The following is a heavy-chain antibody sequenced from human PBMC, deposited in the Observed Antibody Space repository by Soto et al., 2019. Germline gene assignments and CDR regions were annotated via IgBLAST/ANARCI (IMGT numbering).Heavy chain of an antibody. CDR3: ARAVSIDYSYYGMDV. CDR2: ISAYNGNT. D-gene: IGHD3-16*02. V-gene: IGHV1-18*04. Sequence: ASVKVSCKASGYTFTGYYMHWVRQAPGQGLEWMGWISAYNGNTNYAQKLQGRVTMTTDTSTSTAYMELRSLRSDDTAVYYCARAVSIDYSYYGMDVWGQGTTVTVSS. CDR1: GYTFTGYY. J-gene: IGHJ6*02.